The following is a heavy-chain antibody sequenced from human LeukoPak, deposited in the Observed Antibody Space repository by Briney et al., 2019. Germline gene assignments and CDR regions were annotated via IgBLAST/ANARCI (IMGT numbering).Heavy chain of an antibody. D-gene: IGHD3-22*01. CDR1: GYTFTNFG. CDR3: ASYAILSYYSDGSAYHGFDF. CDR2: ISPYNGNT. J-gene: IGHJ4*02. V-gene: IGHV1-18*01. Sequence: ASVKVSCKASGYTFTNFGVSWVRQAPGQGLEWMGWISPYNGNTYSAQKFQGRVTMTTDTPTNTAYMDLRSLRSDDTAMYYCASYAILSYYSDGSAYHGFDFWGQGTLVTVSS.